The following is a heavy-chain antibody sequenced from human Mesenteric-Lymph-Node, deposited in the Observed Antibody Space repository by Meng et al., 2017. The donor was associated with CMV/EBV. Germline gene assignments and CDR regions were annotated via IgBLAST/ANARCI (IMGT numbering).Heavy chain of an antibody. V-gene: IGHV3-21*01. Sequence: GESLKISCTASGFTFSNSTMNWVRQAPGKGLEWVSSISETSSHTFYADSVRGRFTISRDNAKNTLYLEMNSLRADDTAVYYCARGGLWYYDSSGYYGSWGQGTLVTVSS. CDR2: ISETSSHT. CDR1: GFTFSNST. D-gene: IGHD3-22*01. J-gene: IGHJ5*02. CDR3: ARGGLWYYDSSGYYGS.